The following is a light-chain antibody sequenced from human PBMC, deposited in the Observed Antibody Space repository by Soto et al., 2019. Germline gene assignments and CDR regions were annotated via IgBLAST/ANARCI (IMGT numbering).Light chain of an antibody. CDR1: QDIRIY. V-gene: IGKV1-17*03. Sequence: DIQMTQSPSAMSASVGDRVTITCRVSQDIRIYLAWFQQKPGKVPKRLIYAASSLQSEVPSRFSGSGSGTEFTLTISSLQPEDVATYYCLQHNSYPLTFGGGTKVEIK. CDR3: LQHNSYPLT. CDR2: AAS. J-gene: IGKJ4*01.